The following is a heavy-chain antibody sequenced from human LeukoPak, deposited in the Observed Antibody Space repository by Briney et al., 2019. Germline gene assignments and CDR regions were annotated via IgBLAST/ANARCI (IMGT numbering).Heavy chain of an antibody. CDR1: GGSISSYY. CDR2: IYYSGST. V-gene: IGHV4-59*01. J-gene: IGHJ4*02. Sequence: SETLSLTCTVSGGSISSYYWSWIRQPPGKGLEWIGYIYYSGSTNYNPSLKSRVTISVDTSKNQFSLKLSSMTAADTAVYYCARGPPGNLGFDYWGQGTLVTVSS. D-gene: IGHD3-10*01. CDR3: ARGPPGNLGFDY.